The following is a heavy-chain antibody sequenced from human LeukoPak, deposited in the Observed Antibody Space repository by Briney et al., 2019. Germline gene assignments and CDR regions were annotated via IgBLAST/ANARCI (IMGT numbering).Heavy chain of an antibody. V-gene: IGHV1-18*01. CDR3: ARQYSGSSKNWFDP. CDR1: GGTFSSYA. J-gene: IGHJ5*02. Sequence: ASVKVSCKASGGTFSSYAISWVRQAPGQGLEWMGWISAYNGNTNYAQKLQGRVTMTTDTSTSTAYMELRSLRSDDTAVYYCARQYSGSSKNWFDPWGQGTLVTVSS. D-gene: IGHD1-26*01. CDR2: ISAYNGNT.